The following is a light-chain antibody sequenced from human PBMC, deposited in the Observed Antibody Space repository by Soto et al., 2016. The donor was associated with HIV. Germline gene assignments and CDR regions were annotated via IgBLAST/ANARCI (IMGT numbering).Light chain of an antibody. Sequence: DVVMTQSPLSLPVTLGQTASISCRSSQSLVHSNGNTYLIWFQQRPGQSPRRLIDRVSNRESGVPDRFSGSGSGTDFTLKVSRVEADDVGVYYCMQHTHWPWSFGQGTKGGNQT. CDR3: MQHTHWPWS. J-gene: IGKJ1*01. CDR1: QSLVHSNGNTY. V-gene: IGKV2-30*02. CDR2: RVS.